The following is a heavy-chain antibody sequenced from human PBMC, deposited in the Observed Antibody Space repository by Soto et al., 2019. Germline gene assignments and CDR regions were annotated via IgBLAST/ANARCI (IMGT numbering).Heavy chain of an antibody. CDR1: QYSFSNFW. D-gene: IGHD1-26*01. J-gene: IGHJ5*02. CDR3: ARHGKAYSTSAGGYNWFDP. CDR2: IYPGDSNV. Sequence: GAYLRISCEGSQYSFSNFWIAWLRQIPGKGLYWIGNIYPGDSNVKYSPSFQGQVTISVDRSIDTAYLQWSSLKASDTVIYYCARHGKAYSTSAGGYNWFDPWGEGNMVTVS. V-gene: IGHV5-51*01.